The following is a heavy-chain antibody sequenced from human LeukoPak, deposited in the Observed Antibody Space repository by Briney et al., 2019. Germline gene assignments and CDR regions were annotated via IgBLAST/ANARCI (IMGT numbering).Heavy chain of an antibody. CDR1: GGSVSSGSYY. D-gene: IGHD5-12*01. J-gene: IGHJ5*02. V-gene: IGHV4-61*01. CDR2: ICYSGST. Sequence: SETLSLTCTVSGGSVSSGSYYWSWIRQPPGKGLEWIGYICYSGSTNYNPSLKSRVTISVDTSKNQFSLKLSSVTAADTALYYCARGRGVSGYASQCWFDPWGQGTLVTVSS. CDR3: ARGRGVSGYASQCWFDP.